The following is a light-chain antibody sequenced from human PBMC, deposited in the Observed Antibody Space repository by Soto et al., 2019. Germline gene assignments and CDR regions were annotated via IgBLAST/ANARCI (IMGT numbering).Light chain of an antibody. CDR1: QSVTGY. CDR3: QQYGSSLWT. Sequence: LVLTQSPATLSLSPGERATLSCRASQSVTGYLAWYQQKPGQAPRLLIYDASNRATGIPARFSGSGSGTDFTLTISSLEPEDFAVYYCQQYGSSLWTFGQGTKVEI. CDR2: DAS. J-gene: IGKJ1*01. V-gene: IGKV3-11*01.